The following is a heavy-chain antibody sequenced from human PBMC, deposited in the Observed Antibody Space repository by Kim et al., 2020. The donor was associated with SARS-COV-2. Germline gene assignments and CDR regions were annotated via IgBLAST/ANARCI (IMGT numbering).Heavy chain of an antibody. Sequence: GGSLRLSCAASGFTFSSYAMHWVRQAPGKGLEWVAVISYDGSNKYYADSVKGRFTISRDNSKNTLYLQMNSLRAEDTAVYYCASDFGSIVVVPAAPILD. D-gene: IGHD2-2*01. CDR3: ASDFGSIVVVPAAPILD. CDR2: ISYDGSNK. J-gene: IGHJ4*01. V-gene: IGHV3-30-3*01. CDR1: GFTFSSYA.